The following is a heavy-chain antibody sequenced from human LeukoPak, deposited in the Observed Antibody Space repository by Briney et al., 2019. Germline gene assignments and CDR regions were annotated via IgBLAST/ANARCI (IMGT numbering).Heavy chain of an antibody. CDR1: GFTFSSYW. J-gene: IGHJ3*02. Sequence: GGSLRLSCAASGFTFSSYWMSWVRQAPGKGLEWVANIKQDGSEKYYVDSVKGRFTISRENAKNSLYLQMNSLRAGDTAVYYCARGLRYCSSTSCYSIDAFDIWGQGTMVTVSS. V-gene: IGHV3-7*01. CDR2: IKQDGSEK. D-gene: IGHD2-2*01. CDR3: ARGLRYCSSTSCYSIDAFDI.